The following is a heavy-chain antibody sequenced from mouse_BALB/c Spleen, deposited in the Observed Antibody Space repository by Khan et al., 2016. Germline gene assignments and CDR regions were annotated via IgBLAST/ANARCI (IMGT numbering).Heavy chain of an antibody. Sequence: EVQRQESGPDLVKPSQSLSLTCTVPGYSITSGYSWHWIRQFPGNKLEWMAYIHYSGSTNYNPSLKSRISITRDTSKNQFFLQLISVTTEDTATYYCTRGDYYGSGYWGQGTTLTVSS. CDR1: GYSITSGYS. V-gene: IGHV3-1*02. CDR2: IHYSGST. J-gene: IGHJ2*01. D-gene: IGHD1-1*01. CDR3: TRGDYYGSGY.